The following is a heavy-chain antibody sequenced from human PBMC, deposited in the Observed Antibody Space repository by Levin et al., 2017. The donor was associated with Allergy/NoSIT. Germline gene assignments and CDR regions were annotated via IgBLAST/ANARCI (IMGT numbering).Heavy chain of an antibody. J-gene: IGHJ6*02. Sequence: PSETLSLTCAVSGSSISSGYYWGWIRQSPGKGLEWIATIYQSGSTYYNSSLRGRVTISIDTSKNQFSLTLTSVTAADTAVYFCARFGASRALSVAYYYYGMDVWGQGTTVTVS. V-gene: IGHV4-38-2*01. CDR2: IYQSGST. D-gene: IGHD3-16*01. CDR3: ARFGASRALSVAYYYYGMDV. CDR1: GSSISSGYY.